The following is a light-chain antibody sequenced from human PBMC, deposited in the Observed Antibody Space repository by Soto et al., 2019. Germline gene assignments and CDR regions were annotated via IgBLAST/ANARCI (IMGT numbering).Light chain of an antibody. J-gene: IGKJ1*01. CDR2: AAS. CDR1: QTIGTY. V-gene: IGKV1-39*01. CDR3: QESETTQWT. Sequence: IEVTQSPSSLAASLGDRVTITCRASQTIGTYVNWYRQKSGAAPELLIYAASRLQSGVPSRFSGSGSGTDFSLTISSLQPEDVATYYCQESETTQWTFGQGTKVDIK.